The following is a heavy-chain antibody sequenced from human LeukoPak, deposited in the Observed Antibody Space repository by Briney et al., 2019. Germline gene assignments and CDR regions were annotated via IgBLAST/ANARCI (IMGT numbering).Heavy chain of an antibody. J-gene: IGHJ4*02. CDR1: GYTFTSYG. V-gene: IGHV1-18*01. CDR2: ISAYNGNT. Sequence: GASVKVSCKASGYTFTSYGISWVRQAPGQGLEWMGWISAYNGNTNYAQKFQGRVTMTRDTSISTAYMELSRLRSDDTAVYYCARGSSWFSVVGDYWGQGTLVTVSS. CDR3: ARGSSWFSVVGDY. D-gene: IGHD6-13*01.